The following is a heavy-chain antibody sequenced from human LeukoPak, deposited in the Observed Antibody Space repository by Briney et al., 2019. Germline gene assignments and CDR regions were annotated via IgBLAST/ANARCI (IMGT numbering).Heavy chain of an antibody. CDR1: GFTFSSYE. V-gene: IGHV3-48*03. CDR2: ISISDSTI. Sequence: GGSLRLSCAASGFTFSSYEMNWVRQAPGAGLEWVSYISISDSTIYYADSVKGRSTISRDNAKNTLYLQMNSLRAEDTAVYYCAKEIHSSDSSGPRADSFDVWGQGTMVTVSS. J-gene: IGHJ3*01. D-gene: IGHD3-22*01. CDR3: AKEIHSSDSSGPRADSFDV.